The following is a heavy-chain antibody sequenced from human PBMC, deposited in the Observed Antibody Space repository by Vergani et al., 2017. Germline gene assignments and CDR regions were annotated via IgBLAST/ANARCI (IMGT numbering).Heavy chain of an antibody. Sequence: EVHLVESGGDLVQPGRSLRLSCQTSGFNFGEYGVSWVRQAPGKGLEWIGFIRSKTYGATTEYAASVRGRFTISRDDSKGIAYLQISSLKKEDTAVYCCAVEIYDYAGSREFDYWGQGTLVTGSS. CDR1: GFNFGEYG. D-gene: IGHD4-23*01. CDR3: AVEIYDYAGSREFDY. J-gene: IGHJ4*02. V-gene: IGHV3-49*04. CDR2: IRSKTYGATT.